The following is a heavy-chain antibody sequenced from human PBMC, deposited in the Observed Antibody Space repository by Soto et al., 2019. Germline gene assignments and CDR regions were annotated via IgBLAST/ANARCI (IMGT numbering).Heavy chain of an antibody. CDR1: GFTFSTYG. CDR2: ISYDGRNK. Sequence: QVQLVESGGGVVQPGRSLRLSCAASGFTFSTYGMQWVRQAPGKGLEWVAVISYDGRNKYYVDSVKGRFTISRDNSKNTVYLEMNSRRAEDTAVYQCVKEYGYCSTGNCSFFAYWGQGTLVTVSS. J-gene: IGHJ4*02. D-gene: IGHD2-2*03. V-gene: IGHV3-30*18. CDR3: VKEYGYCSTGNCSFFAY.